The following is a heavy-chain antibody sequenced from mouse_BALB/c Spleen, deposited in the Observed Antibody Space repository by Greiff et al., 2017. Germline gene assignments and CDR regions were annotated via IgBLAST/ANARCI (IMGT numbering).Heavy chain of an antibody. CDR2: ISTYYGDA. V-gene: IGHV1S137*01. J-gene: IGHJ3*01. Sequence: VKLMESGAELVRPGVSVKISCKGSGYTFTDYAMHWVKQSHAKSLEWIGVISTYYGDASYNQKFKGKATMTVDKSSSTAYMELARLTSEDSAIYYCARAYGYDRAWFAYWGQGTLVTVSA. CDR3: ARAYGYDRAWFAY. D-gene: IGHD2-2*01. CDR1: GYTFTDYA.